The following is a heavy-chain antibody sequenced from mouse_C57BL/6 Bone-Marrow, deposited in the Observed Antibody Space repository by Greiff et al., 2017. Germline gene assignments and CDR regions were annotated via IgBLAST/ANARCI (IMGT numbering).Heavy chain of an antibody. CDR3: ARGGVLGQDFDY. D-gene: IGHD4-1*01. J-gene: IGHJ2*01. V-gene: IGHV3-6*01. CDR2: ISYDGSN. Sequence: EVQVVESGPGLVKPSQSLSLTCSVTGYSITSGYYWNWIRQFPGNKLEWMGYISYDGSNNYNPSLKNRISITRDTSKNQFFLKLNSVTTEDTATYYCARGGVLGQDFDYWGQGTTLTVSS. CDR1: GYSITSGYY.